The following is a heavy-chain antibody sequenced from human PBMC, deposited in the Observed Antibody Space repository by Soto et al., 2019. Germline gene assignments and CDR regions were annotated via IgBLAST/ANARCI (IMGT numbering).Heavy chain of an antibody. J-gene: IGHJ5*02. D-gene: IGHD2-2*01. Sequence: GGALRLSCAASGFTFSSYSMNWVRQAPGKGLEWVSSISSSSSYIYYADSVKGRFTISRDNAKNSLYLQMNSLRAEDTAVYYCARDPTILSSAPLSSTSLFDPWGQGTLVTVSS. V-gene: IGHV3-21*01. CDR2: ISSSSSYI. CDR3: ARDPTILSSAPLSSTSLFDP. CDR1: GFTFSSYS.